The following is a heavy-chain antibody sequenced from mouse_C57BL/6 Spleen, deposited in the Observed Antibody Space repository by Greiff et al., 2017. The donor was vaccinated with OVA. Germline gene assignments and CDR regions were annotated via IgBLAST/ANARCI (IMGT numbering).Heavy chain of an antibody. Sequence: VKLMESGAELVKPGASVKMSCKASGYTFTSYWITWVKQRPGQGLEWIGDIYPGSGSTNYNEKFKSKATLTVDTSSSTAYMQLSSLTSEDSAVXYGARRGATVVAYWYFDVWGTGTTVTVSS. D-gene: IGHD1-1*01. J-gene: IGHJ1*03. V-gene: IGHV1-55*01. CDR1: GYTFTSYW. CDR2: IYPGSGST. CDR3: ARRGATVVAYWYFDV.